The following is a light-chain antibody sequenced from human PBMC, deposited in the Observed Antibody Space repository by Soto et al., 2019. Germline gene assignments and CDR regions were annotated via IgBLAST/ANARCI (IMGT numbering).Light chain of an antibody. CDR2: AAS. CDR1: QVINNS. CDR3: TRHRGVPPVT. V-gene: IGKV1-27*01. Sequence: DIQMTQSPSSLSASVGDRVTITCRASQVINNSLAWYQQKPGKAPNLLIFAASTLQSGVPSRFSGSGSGTDVSTTISSMLPKDVGTYYCTRHRGVPPVTFGPGTKVGV. J-gene: IGKJ3*01.